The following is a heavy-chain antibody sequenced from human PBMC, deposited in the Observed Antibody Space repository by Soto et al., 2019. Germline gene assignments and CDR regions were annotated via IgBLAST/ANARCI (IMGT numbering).Heavy chain of an antibody. CDR2: SRHDGRDT. CDR3: VRGWMSDQNVGYLQS. V-gene: IGHV3-74*01. Sequence: EGQLVESGGGLVQPGGSLRLSCAASEFTFSRYWMHWFRQAPGKGLVWVSRSRHDGRDTIYADFVKGRFTISRDNAENMLDLQMTSLTGDDSGIYYCVRGWMSDQNVGYLQSWGRGTQVSVSA. D-gene: IGHD1-26*01. J-gene: IGHJ5*02. CDR1: EFTFSRYW.